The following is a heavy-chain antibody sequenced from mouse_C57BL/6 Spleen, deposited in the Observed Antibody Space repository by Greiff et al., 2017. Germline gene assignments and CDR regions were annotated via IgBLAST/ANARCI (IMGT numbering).Heavy chain of an antibody. CDR2: LDPEDGDT. Sequence: VQLQQSGAELVRPGASVKLSCTASGFNIKDYYMHWVKQRPEQGLEWIGRLDPEDGDTEYAPKFQGKATMTADTSSNTAYLQLSSLTSEDTAVYYCTLYYGYDDGGYYFDYWGQGTTLTVSS. CDR1: GFNIKDYY. V-gene: IGHV14-1*01. CDR3: TLYYGYDDGGYYFDY. D-gene: IGHD2-2*01. J-gene: IGHJ2*01.